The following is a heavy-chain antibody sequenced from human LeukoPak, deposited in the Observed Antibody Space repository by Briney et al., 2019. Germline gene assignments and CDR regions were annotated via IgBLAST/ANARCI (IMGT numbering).Heavy chain of an antibody. CDR2: IYHSGST. Sequence: SETLSLTCTVSGYSISSGYYWGWIRQPPGKGLEWIGSIYHSGSTYYNPSLKSRVTISVDTSKNQFSLKLSSVTAADTAVYYCARGLFTAIENWGQGTLVTFSS. CDR3: ARGLFTAIEN. D-gene: IGHD5-18*01. CDR1: GYSISSGYY. J-gene: IGHJ4*02. V-gene: IGHV4-38-2*02.